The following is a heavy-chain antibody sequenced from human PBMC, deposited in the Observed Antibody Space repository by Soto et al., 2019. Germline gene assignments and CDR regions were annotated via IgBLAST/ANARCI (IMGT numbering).Heavy chain of an antibody. CDR1: GFTFSSYA. CDR3: ARDLRPKRFLEWFAPKYYFDY. J-gene: IGHJ4*02. V-gene: IGHV3-30-3*01. D-gene: IGHD3-3*01. CDR2: ISYDGSNK. Sequence: QVQLVESGGGVVQPGRSLRLSCAASGFTFSSYAMHWVRQAPGKGLEWVAVISYDGSNKYYADSVKGRFTISRDTSNNALYLQMNRLRAEDTDVYYCARDLRPKRFLEWFAPKYYFDYWGQRTLLTVSS.